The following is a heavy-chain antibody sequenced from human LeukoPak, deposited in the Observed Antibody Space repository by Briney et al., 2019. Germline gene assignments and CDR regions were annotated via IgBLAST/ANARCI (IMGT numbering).Heavy chain of an antibody. CDR1: GYTFTSYD. CDR2: MNPNSGNT. V-gene: IGHV1-8*01. J-gene: IGHJ3*02. Sequence: ASVKVSCKASGYTFTSYDINWVRQATGQGLEWMGWMNPNSGNTGYAQKFQGRVTMTRNTSISTAYMELSSLRSEDTAVYYCARGTHYYNSSGYWDDGGDAFDIWGQGTMVTVSS. CDR3: ARGTHYYNSSGYWDDGGDAFDI. D-gene: IGHD3-22*01.